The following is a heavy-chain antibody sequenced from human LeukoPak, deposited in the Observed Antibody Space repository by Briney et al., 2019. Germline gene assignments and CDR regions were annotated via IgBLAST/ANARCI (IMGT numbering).Heavy chain of an antibody. CDR2: MKQDGSEK. J-gene: IGHJ6*03. V-gene: IGHV3-7*01. CDR1: GFTFSSYW. D-gene: IGHD1-1*01. Sequence: PGGSLRLSCAASGFTFSSYWMSWVRQAPGKGLEWVANMKQDGSEKYYVDSVKGRFTISRDNAKNSLYLQMNSLRAEDTAVYYCARELEPDSNGYYYMDVWGKGTTVTVSS. CDR3: ARELEPDSNGYYYMDV.